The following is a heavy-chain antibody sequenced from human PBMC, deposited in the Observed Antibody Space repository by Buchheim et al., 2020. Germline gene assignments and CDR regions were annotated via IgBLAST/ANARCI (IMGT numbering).Heavy chain of an antibody. CDR2: IIPILGIA. V-gene: IGHV1-69*02. D-gene: IGHD2-15*01. CDR3: ARLGGSCSGGSCWDYYYGMDV. J-gene: IGHJ6*02. CDR1: GGTFSSYT. Sequence: QVQLVQSGAEVKKPGSSVKVSCKASGGTFSSYTISWVRQAPGQGLEWMGRIIPILGIANYAQKFQGRVTITADKSTSTAYMELSSLRSEDTAVYYCARLGGSCSGGSCWDYYYGMDVWGQGTT.